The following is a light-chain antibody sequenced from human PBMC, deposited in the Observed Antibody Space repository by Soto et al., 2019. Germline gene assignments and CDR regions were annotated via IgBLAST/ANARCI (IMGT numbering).Light chain of an antibody. V-gene: IGLV2-11*01. CDR2: DVS. CDR1: SSDVGGYNY. Sequence: QSAPTQPRSVSGSPGQSVTISCTGTSSDVGGYNYVSWYQQHPGKAPKVMIYDVSERPSGVPDRFSGSKSGNTASLTISGLQAEDESDYYCCSYAGSPRYVFGTGTKLTLL. CDR3: CSYAGSPRYV. J-gene: IGLJ1*01.